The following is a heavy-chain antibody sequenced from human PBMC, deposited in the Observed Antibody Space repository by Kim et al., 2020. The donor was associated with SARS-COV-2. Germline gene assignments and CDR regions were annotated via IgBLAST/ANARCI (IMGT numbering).Heavy chain of an antibody. V-gene: IGHV3-30*18. CDR2: ISYDGSNK. CDR1: GFTFSSYG. D-gene: IGHD2-15*01. CDR3: AKVSRLEVVAAYIDY. Sequence: GGSLRLSCAASGFTFSSYGMHWVRQAPGKGLEWVAVISYDGSNKYYADSVKGRFTISRDNFKNTLYLQMNSLRAEDTAVYYCAKVSRLEVVAAYIDYWGQGTLVTVSS. J-gene: IGHJ4*02.